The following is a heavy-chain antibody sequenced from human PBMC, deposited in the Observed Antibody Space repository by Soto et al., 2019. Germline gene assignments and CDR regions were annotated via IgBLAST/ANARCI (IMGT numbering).Heavy chain of an antibody. CDR1: GFTFDDYA. Sequence: GGSLRLSCAASGFTFDDYAMHWVRQVPGKGLEWVSGINWNSGSIGYGDSVKGRFAISRDNAKNSLHLQMNSLSAEDTAFYYCVKDESINWYSGHFRHWGQGTLVTVAS. CDR2: INWNSGSI. V-gene: IGHV3-9*01. CDR3: VKDESINWYSGHFRH. D-gene: IGHD6-13*01. J-gene: IGHJ1*01.